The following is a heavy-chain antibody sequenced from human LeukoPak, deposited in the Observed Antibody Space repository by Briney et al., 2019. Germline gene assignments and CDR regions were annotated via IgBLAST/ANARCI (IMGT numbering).Heavy chain of an antibody. J-gene: IGHJ4*02. CDR3: ASGSDSSGYYFSFDY. Sequence: GSLRLSCAASGFTVSSNYMSWVRQAPGKGLEWVSVIYSGGSTYYADSVKGRFTISRDNSKNTLYLQMNSPRAEDTAVYYCASGSDSSGYYFSFDYWGQGTLVTVSS. CDR1: GFTVSSNY. V-gene: IGHV3-66*01. D-gene: IGHD3-22*01. CDR2: IYSGGST.